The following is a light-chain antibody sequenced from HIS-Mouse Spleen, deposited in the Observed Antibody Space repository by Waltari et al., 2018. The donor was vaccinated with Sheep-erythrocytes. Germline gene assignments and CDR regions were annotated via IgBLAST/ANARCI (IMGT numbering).Light chain of an antibody. J-gene: IGLJ3*02. Sequence: QSALTQPASVSGSPGQSITISCTGTSSDVGSYNLVSWYQQHPGKAPKLMIYEGSNRPAGVSNRCSGSKSGNTASLTISGLQAEDEADYYCCSYAGSSTPWVFGGGTKLTVL. CDR1: SSDVGSYNL. CDR2: EGS. V-gene: IGLV2-23*01. CDR3: CSYAGSSTPWV.